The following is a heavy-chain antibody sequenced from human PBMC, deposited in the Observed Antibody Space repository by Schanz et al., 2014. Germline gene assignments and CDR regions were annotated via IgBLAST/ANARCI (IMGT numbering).Heavy chain of an antibody. J-gene: IGHJ4*02. Sequence: VQLVESGGCVVQPGRSLRLSCAASGFTFRSYAMHWVRQAPGKGLEWVAGIAYDGSKKNYADSVKGRFTISRDNSKNTLYLQMNSLRAEDTAVYYCVRGGEWDLHEFWGQGILVTVSS. CDR2: IAYDGSKK. CDR3: VRGGEWDLHEF. CDR1: GFTFRSYA. V-gene: IGHV3-30*03. D-gene: IGHD1-26*01.